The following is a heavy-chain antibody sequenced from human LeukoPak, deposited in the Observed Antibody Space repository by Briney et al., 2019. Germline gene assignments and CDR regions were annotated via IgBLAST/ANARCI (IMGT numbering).Heavy chain of an antibody. D-gene: IGHD6-6*01. Sequence: RPGGSLRLSCVASGFTFNNFGMHWVRQAPGKGLEWVAVISYDGSRKYYADSVKGRFSISRDNSKNTLYLRINSLRDDDTAMYYCSKDSEVVSHDYWGQGAMVTVSS. CDR2: ISYDGSRK. CDR3: SKDSEVVSHDY. V-gene: IGHV3-30*18. J-gene: IGHJ4*02. CDR1: GFTFNNFG.